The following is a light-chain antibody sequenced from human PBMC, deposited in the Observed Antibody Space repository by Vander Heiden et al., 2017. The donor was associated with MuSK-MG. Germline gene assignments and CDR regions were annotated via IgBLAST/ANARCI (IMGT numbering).Light chain of an antibody. V-gene: IGLV3-19*01. Sequence: SSDLTQDPTVSVALGQTVTITCQGDSLRDNYASWYQQKPGQAPVLVNYAANERPSGIPDRFSASKSGNTASLIITGAQADDEADYYCNSRDTTGDLGIFGGGTKVTVL. J-gene: IGLJ2*01. CDR2: AAN. CDR1: SLRDNY. CDR3: NSRDTTGDLGI.